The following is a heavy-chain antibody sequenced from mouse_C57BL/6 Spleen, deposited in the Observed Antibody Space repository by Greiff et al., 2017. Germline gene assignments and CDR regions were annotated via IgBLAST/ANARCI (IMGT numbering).Heavy chain of an antibody. CDR3: ADYGNFEGFAY. CDR1: GYTFTSYG. V-gene: IGHV1-81*01. D-gene: IGHD2-1*01. Sequence: QVQLKESGAELARPGASVKLSCKASGYTFTSYGISWVKQRTGQGLEWIGEIYPRSGNTYYNEKFKGKATLTADKSSSTAYMELRSLTSEDSAVYFCADYGNFEGFAYWGQGTLVTVSA. CDR2: IYPRSGNT. J-gene: IGHJ3*01.